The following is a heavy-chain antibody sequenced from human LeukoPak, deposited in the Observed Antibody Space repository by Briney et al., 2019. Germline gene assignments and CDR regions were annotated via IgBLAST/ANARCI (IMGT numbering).Heavy chain of an antibody. CDR3: AGGGFGMAHGLDYYYYYMDV. V-gene: IGHV3-48*03. J-gene: IGHJ6*03. D-gene: IGHD3-16*01. CDR2: ISSSGSTI. CDR1: GFTFSSYE. Sequence: GGSLRLSCAASGFTFSSYEMNWVRQAPGKGLEWVSYISSSGSTIYHADSVKGRFTISRDNAKNSLYLQMNSLRAEDTAVYYCAGGGFGMAHGLDYYYYYMDVWGKGTTVTVSS.